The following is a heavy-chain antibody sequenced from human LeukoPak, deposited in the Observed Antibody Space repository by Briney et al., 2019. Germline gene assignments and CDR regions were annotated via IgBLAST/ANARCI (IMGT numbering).Heavy chain of an antibody. Sequence: ASVKVFCKASGYTFTSYDINWVRQATGQGLEWMGWMNPNSGNTGYAQKFQGRITMTRNTFISTAYMELSSLTSEDTAVYYCARIAAAGNRRLNYWGQGTLVTVSS. CDR1: GYTFTSYD. J-gene: IGHJ4*02. V-gene: IGHV1-8*01. CDR3: ARIAAAGNRRLNY. CDR2: MNPNSGNT. D-gene: IGHD6-13*01.